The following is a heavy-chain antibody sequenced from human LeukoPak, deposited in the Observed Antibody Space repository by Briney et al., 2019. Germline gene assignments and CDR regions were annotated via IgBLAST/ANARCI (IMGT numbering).Heavy chain of an antibody. Sequence: PSETLSLTCTVSGGSISSYYWSWIRQPPGKGLEWIGYIYYRGSTNYNPSLKSRLTISLDTPNNQLALKLSSVTAADTAVYYCASRSGSGWPGNAFDLWGQGTMVTVSP. J-gene: IGHJ3*01. CDR2: IYYRGST. CDR3: ASRSGSGWPGNAFDL. CDR1: GGSISSYY. V-gene: IGHV4-59*08. D-gene: IGHD6-19*01.